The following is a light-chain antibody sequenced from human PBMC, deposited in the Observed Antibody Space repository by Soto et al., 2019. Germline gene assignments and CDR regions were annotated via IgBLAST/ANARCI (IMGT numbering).Light chain of an antibody. CDR3: QQRSSLPLT. CDR2: DAS. CDR1: QSVYTY. Sequence: EIVVTQSPATLSMSPGERATLSCRASQSVYTYLAWYQQKPGQAPRLLIYDASNRATGIPARFSGSGSGTDFTLTIGSLEPEDFAVYYCQQRSSLPLTFGGGTKVEI. J-gene: IGKJ4*01. V-gene: IGKV3-11*01.